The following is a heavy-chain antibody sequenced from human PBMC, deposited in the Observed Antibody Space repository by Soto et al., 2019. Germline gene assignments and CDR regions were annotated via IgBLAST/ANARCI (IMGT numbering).Heavy chain of an antibody. Sequence: RLSCAASGFTFNTYPVHWVRQAPGKGLEWVAYITGSGGAMFHADSLKGRFSISRDNAKNSLFLEMNNLTADDAGVYYCAKVAPFILGSPFWGQGTLVTVSS. V-gene: IGHV3-48*03. CDR2: ITGSGGAM. J-gene: IGHJ4*02. D-gene: IGHD2-21*01. CDR3: AKVAPFILGSPF. CDR1: GFTFNTYP.